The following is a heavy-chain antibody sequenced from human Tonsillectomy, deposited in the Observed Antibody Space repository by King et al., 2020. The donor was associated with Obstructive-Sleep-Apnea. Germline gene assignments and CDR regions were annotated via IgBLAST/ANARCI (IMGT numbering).Heavy chain of an antibody. V-gene: IGHV4-59*01. Sequence: VQLQESGPGLVKPSETLSLTCTVSGGSISSYYWRWIRQPQGKGLEWMGYSYYSGTTNYNPSLKSRVTISVDTSKNQFSLKLSSVTAADTAVYYCARSGVVVAATGWYFDLWGRGTLVTVSS. CDR3: ARSGVVVAATGWYFDL. CDR1: GGSISSYY. CDR2: SYYSGTT. D-gene: IGHD2-15*01. J-gene: IGHJ2*01.